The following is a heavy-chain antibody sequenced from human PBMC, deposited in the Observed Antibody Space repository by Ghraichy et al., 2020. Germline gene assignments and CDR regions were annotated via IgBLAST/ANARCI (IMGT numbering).Heavy chain of an antibody. D-gene: IGHD3-22*01. CDR1: GDSISSRGYY. Sequence: SETLSLTCSVSGDSISSRGYYWAWLRQSPGKGLEWIGSFFYSGTSHYSPSLRSRASISVDSSKNHFSLKLDSVTAADTAVYFCASPGGDYDSGGSVHYWGQGTQVIVSS. CDR2: FFYSGTS. V-gene: IGHV4-39*02. J-gene: IGHJ4*02. CDR3: ASPGGDYDSGGSVHY.